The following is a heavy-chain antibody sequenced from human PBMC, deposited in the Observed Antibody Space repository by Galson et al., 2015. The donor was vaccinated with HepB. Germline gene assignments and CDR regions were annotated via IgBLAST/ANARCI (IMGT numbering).Heavy chain of an antibody. D-gene: IGHD1-26*01. CDR2: ISSRSSAI. CDR1: GFTFSSYS. V-gene: IGHV3-48*02. Sequence: SLRLSCAASGFTFSSYSMTWVRQAPGKGLDWVAYISSRSSAIYHADSVKGRFSISRDNGKNTLYLQMNSLRDEDTAVYFCAREVGATYPAWAHWGQGTLVSVSS. CDR3: AREVGATYPAWAH. J-gene: IGHJ4*02.